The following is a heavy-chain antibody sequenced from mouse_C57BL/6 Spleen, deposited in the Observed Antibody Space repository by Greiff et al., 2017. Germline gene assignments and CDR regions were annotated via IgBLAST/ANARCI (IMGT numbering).Heavy chain of an antibody. CDR2: INYDGSST. Sequence: EVQLVESEGGLVQPGSSLKLSCTASGFTFSDYYMAWVRQVPEKGLEWVANINYDGSSTYYLDSLKSRFIISRDNAKNILYMQMSSLQSEDTATYYCARDGGKGGMDYWGQGTSVTVSS. D-gene: IGHD1-1*01. V-gene: IGHV5-16*01. CDR1: GFTFSDYY. CDR3: ARDGGKGGMDY. J-gene: IGHJ4*01.